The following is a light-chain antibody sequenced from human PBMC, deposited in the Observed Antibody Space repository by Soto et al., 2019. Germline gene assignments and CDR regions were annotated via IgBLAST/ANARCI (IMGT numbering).Light chain of an antibody. V-gene: IGKV3-15*01. J-gene: IGKJ2*01. Sequence: EIVMTQSPATLSLSPGXRATLSCRASQSVSSNLAWYQQILGQAPRLLISGASTRATGIPARFTGSGSGTEFTLTISSLQSEDFAVYYCQQHNNWPYSFGQGTKVDIK. CDR2: GAS. CDR1: QSVSSN. CDR3: QQHNNWPYS.